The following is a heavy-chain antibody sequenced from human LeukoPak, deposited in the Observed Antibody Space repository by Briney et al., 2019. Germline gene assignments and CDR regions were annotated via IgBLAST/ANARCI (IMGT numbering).Heavy chain of an antibody. CDR2: IYYSGST. J-gene: IGHJ4*02. V-gene: IGHV4-59*01. Sequence: SETLSLTCTVSGGSISSYYWSWIRQPPGKGLEWIGYIYYSGSTNYNPSLKSRVTISVDTSKNQFSLKLSSVTAADTAVYYCARYRYGSKQYNFDNWGQGTLVTVSS. CDR3: ARYRYGSKQYNFDN. D-gene: IGHD5-18*01. CDR1: GGSISSYY.